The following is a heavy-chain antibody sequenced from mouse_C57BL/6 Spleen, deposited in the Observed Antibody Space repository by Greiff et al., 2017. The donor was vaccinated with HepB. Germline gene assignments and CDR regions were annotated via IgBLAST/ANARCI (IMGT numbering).Heavy chain of an antibody. Sequence: QVQLKQSGAELVRPGTSVKVSCKASGYAFTNYLIEWVKQRPGQGLEWIGVINPGSGGTNYNEKFKGKATLTADKSSSTAYMQLSSLTSEDSAVYFCARSYDGYYAMDYWGQGTSVTVSS. CDR1: GYAFTNYL. CDR2: INPGSGGT. V-gene: IGHV1-54*01. CDR3: ARSYDGYYAMDY. D-gene: IGHD2-3*01. J-gene: IGHJ4*01.